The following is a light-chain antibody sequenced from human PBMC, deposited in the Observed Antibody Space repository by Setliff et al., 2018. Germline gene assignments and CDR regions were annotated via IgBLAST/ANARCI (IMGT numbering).Light chain of an antibody. Sequence: QSALAQPASVSGSLGQSITISCTGSGSDIGNYNFVSWYQQHPGKAPKLIIYEDTKRPSGVSSRFSGSKSGNTASLTISGLQAEDEADYYYCSSGRSDTLGYVFGTGTKVTVL. J-gene: IGLJ1*01. CDR2: EDT. V-gene: IGLV2-23*02. CDR3: CSSGRSDTLGYV. CDR1: GSDIGNYNF.